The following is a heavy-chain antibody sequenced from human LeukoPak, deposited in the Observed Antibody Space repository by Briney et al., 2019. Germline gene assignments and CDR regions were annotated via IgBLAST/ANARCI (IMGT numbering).Heavy chain of an antibody. CDR3: ARGGDSSGYFGY. CDR2: INAGNGNT. J-gene: IGHJ4*02. D-gene: IGHD3-22*01. Sequence: ASVKVSCKASGYSFTSYAMHWVRQAPGQRLEWMGWINAGNGNTKYSQTFQGRVTINRDTSASTAYMELSSLRSEDTAVYYCARGGDSSGYFGYWGQGTLVTVSS. CDR1: GYSFTSYA. V-gene: IGHV1-3*01.